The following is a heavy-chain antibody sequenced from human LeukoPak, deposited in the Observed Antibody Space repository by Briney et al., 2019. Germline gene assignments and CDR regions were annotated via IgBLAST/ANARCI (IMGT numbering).Heavy chain of an antibody. J-gene: IGHJ3*02. CDR2: INHSGST. V-gene: IGHV4-34*01. CDR1: GGSFSGYY. CDR3: ARGRLIVVVPAAIHAFDI. D-gene: IGHD2-2*01. Sequence: SETLSLTCAVYGGSFSGYYWCWIRQPPGKGLEWIGEINHSGSTNYNPSLKSRVTISVDTSKNQFSLKLSSVTAADTAMYYCARGRLIVVVPAAIHAFDIWGQGTMATVSS.